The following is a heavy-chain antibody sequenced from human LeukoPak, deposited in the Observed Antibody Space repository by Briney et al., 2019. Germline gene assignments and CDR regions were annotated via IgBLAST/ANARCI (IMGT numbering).Heavy chain of an antibody. V-gene: IGHV4-39*01. CDR2: IYYSGST. D-gene: IGHD3-3*01. Sequence: KPSETLSLTCTVSGGSISSSGYYWGWIRQPPGKGLEWIGSIYYSGSTYYNPSLNSRVTISVDTSKNQFSLKLSSVTAADTAVYYCATPTVDYDFWSGYLRGYYFDYWGQGTLVTVSS. CDR1: GGSISSSGYY. CDR3: ATPTVDYDFWSGYLRGYYFDY. J-gene: IGHJ4*02.